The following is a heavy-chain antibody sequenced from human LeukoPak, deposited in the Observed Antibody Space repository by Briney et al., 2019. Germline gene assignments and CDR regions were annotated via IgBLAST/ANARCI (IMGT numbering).Heavy chain of an antibody. CDR2: IYYSGST. CDR1: GGSISSYY. CDR3: ATYPFRGDTHYFDY. Sequence: SETLSLTCPVSGGSISSYYWSWIRQPPEKGLEWIAYIYYSGSTNYNPSLKSRVTISVDTSKNQFSLKLSSVTAADTAVYYCATYPFRGDTHYFDYWGQGILVTVSS. J-gene: IGHJ4*02. D-gene: IGHD3-10*01. V-gene: IGHV4-59*01.